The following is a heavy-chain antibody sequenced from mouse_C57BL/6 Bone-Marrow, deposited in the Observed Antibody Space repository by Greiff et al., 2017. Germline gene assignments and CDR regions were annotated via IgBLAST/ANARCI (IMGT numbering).Heavy chain of an antibody. Sequence: EVQLQQSGAELVRPGASVKLSCTASGFNIKDDYMHWVKQRPEQGLEWIGWIDPEKGDTEYASKFQGKATITADTSSNTAYLQLSSLTSEDTAVYYCTPYYSLDYWGQGTTLTVSS. J-gene: IGHJ2*01. CDR3: TPYYSLDY. CDR2: IDPEKGDT. V-gene: IGHV14-4*01. CDR1: GFNIKDDY. D-gene: IGHD2-12*01.